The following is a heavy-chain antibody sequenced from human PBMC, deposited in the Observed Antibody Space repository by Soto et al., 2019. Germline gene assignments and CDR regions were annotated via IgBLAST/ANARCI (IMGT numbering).Heavy chain of an antibody. CDR2: IYYSGST. D-gene: IGHD4-17*01. J-gene: IGHJ4*02. Sequence: ETLSLTCTVSGGSISSYYWSWIRQPPGKGLEWIGYIYYSGSTNYNPSLKSRVTISVDTSKNQFSLKLSSVTAADTAVYYCARADYGDYTIDYWGQGTLVTVSS. V-gene: IGHV4-59*01. CDR3: ARADYGDYTIDY. CDR1: GGSISSYY.